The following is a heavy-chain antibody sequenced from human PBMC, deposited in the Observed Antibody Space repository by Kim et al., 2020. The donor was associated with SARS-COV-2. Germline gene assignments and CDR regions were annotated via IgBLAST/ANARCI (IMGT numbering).Heavy chain of an antibody. CDR1: GFTFSNYW. CDR3: ARLYGASGKNAFDI. CDR2: INTDGSST. Sequence: GGSLRLSCTASGFTFSNYWMHWVRQAPGKGLVWVSRINTDGSSTTSADSVKGRFTISRDNAKNTLYLQMNSLRAEDTAVYYCARLYGASGKNAFDIWGQG. V-gene: IGHV3-74*01. J-gene: IGHJ3*02. D-gene: IGHD4-17*01.